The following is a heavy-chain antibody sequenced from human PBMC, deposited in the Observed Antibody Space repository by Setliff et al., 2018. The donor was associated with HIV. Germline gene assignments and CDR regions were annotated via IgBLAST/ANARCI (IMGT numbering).Heavy chain of an antibody. Sequence: SETLSLTCTVSGGSINNYFWSWIRQPPGKGLEWLGCLYYTGRANYNPSLRSRLTVSVDTSKNQFSLKLSSVTAADTAVYYCARDGYNYKKGTSYMDVWGKGSTVTVSS. CDR1: GGSINNYF. J-gene: IGHJ6*03. CDR2: LYYTGRA. V-gene: IGHV4-59*01. CDR3: ARDGYNYKKGTSYMDV. D-gene: IGHD5-12*01.